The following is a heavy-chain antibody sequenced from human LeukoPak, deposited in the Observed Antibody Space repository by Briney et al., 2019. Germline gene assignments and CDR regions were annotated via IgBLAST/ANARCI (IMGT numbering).Heavy chain of an antibody. CDR3: ARDTRGGDSYFDY. Sequence: GASVKVSCKASGYTFTGYYMHWVRQAPGQGLEWMGWINPNSGGTNYAQKFQGRVTMTRDTSISTVYMELSSLRSEDTAVYYCARDTRGGDSYFDYWGQGTLVTVSS. J-gene: IGHJ4*02. V-gene: IGHV1-2*02. CDR1: GYTFTGYY. D-gene: IGHD2-21*02. CDR2: INPNSGGT.